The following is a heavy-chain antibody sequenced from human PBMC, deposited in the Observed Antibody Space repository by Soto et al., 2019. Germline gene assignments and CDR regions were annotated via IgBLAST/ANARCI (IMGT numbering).Heavy chain of an antibody. CDR3: ARSPGYSSSWYSDY. CDR2: INHSGST. Sequence: SETLSLTCAVYGGSFSGYYWSWIRQPPGKGLEWIGEINHSGSTNYNPSLKSRVTISVDTSKNQFSLKLSSVTAADTAVYYCARSPGYSSSWYSDYWGQGTLVTVSS. J-gene: IGHJ4*02. D-gene: IGHD6-13*01. V-gene: IGHV4-34*01. CDR1: GGSFSGYY.